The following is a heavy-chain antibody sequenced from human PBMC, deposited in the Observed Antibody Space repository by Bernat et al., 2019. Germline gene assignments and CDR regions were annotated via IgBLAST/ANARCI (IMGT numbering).Heavy chain of an antibody. CDR2: ISSSSSYT. V-gene: IGHV3-11*06. J-gene: IGHJ3*02. D-gene: IGHD3-22*01. CDR3: ARSSGYYYDSSGYYQDAFDI. CDR1: GFTFSDYY. Sequence: QVQLVESGGGLVKPGGSLRLSCAASGFTFSDYYMSWIRQAPGKGLEWVSYISSSSSYTNYADSVKGRFTISRDNAKNSLYLQMNSLRAEDTAVYYCARSSGYYYDSSGYYQDAFDIWGQGTKVTVFS.